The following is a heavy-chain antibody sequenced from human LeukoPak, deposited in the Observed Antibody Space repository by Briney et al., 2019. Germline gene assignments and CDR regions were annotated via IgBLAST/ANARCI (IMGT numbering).Heavy chain of an antibody. Sequence: GGSLRLSCAASGFTFSSYAMSWVRQAPGKGLEWVSAISGSGGSTYYADSVKGRFTISRDNAKNSLYLQMNSLRAEDTAVYYCASGPYSSSWYEAGYFDYWGQGTLVTVSS. J-gene: IGHJ4*02. CDR3: ASGPYSSSWYEAGYFDY. CDR1: GFTFSSYA. V-gene: IGHV3-23*01. CDR2: ISGSGGST. D-gene: IGHD6-13*01.